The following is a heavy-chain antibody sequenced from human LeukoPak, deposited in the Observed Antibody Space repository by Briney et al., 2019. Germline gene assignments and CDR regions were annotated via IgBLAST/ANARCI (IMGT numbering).Heavy chain of an antibody. V-gene: IGHV3-48*03. CDR2: ISSSGSTI. J-gene: IGHJ4*02. Sequence: GGSLRLSRAASGFTFSSYAMNWVRQAPGKGLEWVSCISSSGSTIYYADSVKGRFTISRDNARNSLYLETNSLRAEDTAVYYCARGRDSLDSWGQGTLVTVSS. CDR1: GFTFSSYA. CDR3: ARGRDSLDS. D-gene: IGHD2-21*01.